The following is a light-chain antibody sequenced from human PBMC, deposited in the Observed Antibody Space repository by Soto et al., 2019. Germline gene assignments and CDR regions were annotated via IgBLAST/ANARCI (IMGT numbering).Light chain of an antibody. Sequence: QSVLTQPPSASGTPGQRVTISCSGSSSNIGTYYVYWYQHLPGTAPKLLISSNNQRPSGVPDRFSGSKSGTSASLAISGLRSEDEADYYCAAWDDSLSGPVFGGGTKLTVL. J-gene: IGLJ2*01. CDR2: SNN. CDR3: AAWDDSLSGPV. V-gene: IGLV1-47*02. CDR1: SSNIGTYY.